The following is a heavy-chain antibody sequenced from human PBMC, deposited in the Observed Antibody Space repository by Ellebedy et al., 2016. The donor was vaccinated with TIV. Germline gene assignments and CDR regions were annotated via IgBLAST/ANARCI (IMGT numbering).Heavy chain of an antibody. D-gene: IGHD2-15*01. CDR2: MWYDGTHE. CDR1: GFTFSSYG. V-gene: IGHV3-33*08. Sequence: GESLKISCAASGFTFSSYGMHWVRQAPGKGLAWVAGMWYDGTHEHYADSVKGQFTISRDNSKNTLYLQMNSLRAEDTAVYYCARTQFTSGGSCYSLWGQGTLVTVSS. J-gene: IGHJ4*02. CDR3: ARTQFTSGGSCYSL.